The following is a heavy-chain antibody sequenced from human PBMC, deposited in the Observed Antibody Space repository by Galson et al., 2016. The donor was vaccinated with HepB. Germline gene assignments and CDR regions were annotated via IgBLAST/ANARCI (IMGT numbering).Heavy chain of an antibody. CDR1: GGSISSYY. CDR2: VHNSGYT. V-gene: IGHV4-59*01. D-gene: IGHD6-19*01. CDR3: AREYSSFDY. Sequence: ETLSLTCTVSGGSISSYYWHWIRLPTGKGLEWIGYVHNSGYTTYNPSLNGRVTISMDTSKNQFSLKLSSVTAADTAVYYCAREYSSFDYVGHGILVTVSS. J-gene: IGHJ4*03.